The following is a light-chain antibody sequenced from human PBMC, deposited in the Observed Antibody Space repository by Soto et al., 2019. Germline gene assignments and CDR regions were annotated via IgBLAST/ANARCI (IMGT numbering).Light chain of an antibody. CDR2: SNN. Sequence: QSVPTQPPSASGTPGQRVTISCSGSSSNIGSNTVNWYQQLPGTAPKLLIYSNNQRPSGVPDRFSGSKSGTSASLAISGLQSEDEADYYCAAWDDSLNVFYVFGTGTKLTVL. CDR1: SSNIGSNT. CDR3: AAWDDSLNVFYV. V-gene: IGLV1-44*01. J-gene: IGLJ1*01.